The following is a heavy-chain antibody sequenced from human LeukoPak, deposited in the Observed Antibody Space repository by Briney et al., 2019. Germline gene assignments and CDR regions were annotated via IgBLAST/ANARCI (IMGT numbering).Heavy chain of an antibody. V-gene: IGHV3-43*02. J-gene: IGHJ6*02. CDR3: AKDRGGYYGSGTSYYFYGMDV. D-gene: IGHD3-10*01. CDR2: ISGDGDAT. CDR1: GFTFGHFA. Sequence: GGSLRLSCAASGFTFGHFAMHWVRQVPGKDLEWVSVISGDGDATYYVDSVKGRFSISRDQSRNSLDLQMDALRPEDTALYYCAKDRGGYYGSGTSYYFYGMDVWGRGTTVTVSS.